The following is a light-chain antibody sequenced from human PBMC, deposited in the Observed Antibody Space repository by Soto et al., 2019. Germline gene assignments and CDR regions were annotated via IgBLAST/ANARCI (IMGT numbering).Light chain of an antibody. CDR1: HGISNY. CDR2: GAS. V-gene: IGKV1-39*01. CDR3: HQSFDTPYT. J-gene: IGKJ2*01. Sequence: SGSLGDRVTITCRASHGISNYLNWYQQIPGETPKPLIYGASSLHSGVPSRFSGTGSGTDFTLTISSLEPEDFATYYCHQSFDTPYTFGQGTKLAIK.